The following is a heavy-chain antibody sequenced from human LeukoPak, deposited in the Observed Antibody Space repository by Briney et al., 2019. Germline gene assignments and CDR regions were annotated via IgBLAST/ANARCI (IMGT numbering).Heavy chain of an antibody. CDR2: INHSGST. Sequence: SETLSLTCAVYGGSFSGYYWSWIRQPPGKGLEWIGEINHSGSTNYNLSLKSRVTISVDTSKNQFSLKLSSVTAADTAVYYCARRQPRSYYYYGMDVWGQGTTVTVSS. D-gene: IGHD1-1*01. CDR1: GGSFSGYY. J-gene: IGHJ6*02. V-gene: IGHV4-34*01. CDR3: ARRQPRSYYYYGMDV.